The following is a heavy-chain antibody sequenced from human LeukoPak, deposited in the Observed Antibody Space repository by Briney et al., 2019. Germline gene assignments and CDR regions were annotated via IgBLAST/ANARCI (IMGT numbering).Heavy chain of an antibody. J-gene: IGHJ4*02. Sequence: GGSLRLSYAASGFTFSSYAMSWVRQAPGKGLEWVSAISGSGGSTYYADSVKGRFTISRDNSKNTLYLQMNSLRAEDTAVYYCAKGGSGSYYNDLDYWGQGTLVTVSS. D-gene: IGHD3-10*01. CDR3: AKGGSGSYYNDLDY. CDR1: GFTFSSYA. CDR2: ISGSGGST. V-gene: IGHV3-23*01.